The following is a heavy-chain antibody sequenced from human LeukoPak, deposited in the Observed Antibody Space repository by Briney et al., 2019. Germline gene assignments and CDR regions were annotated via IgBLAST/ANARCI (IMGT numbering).Heavy chain of an antibody. V-gene: IGHV3-7*01. CDR1: GFTFSSYG. D-gene: IGHD3-22*01. CDR2: INQDGSET. CDR3: ARDLYYYDSSGYEDY. Sequence: GRSLRLSCAASGFTFSSYGMHWVRQAPGKGLEWVANINQDGSETYYADSVKGRFTMSRDNGKNSLDLQMNSLRAEDTAVYYCARDLYYYDSSGYEDYWGQGTLVTVSS. J-gene: IGHJ4*02.